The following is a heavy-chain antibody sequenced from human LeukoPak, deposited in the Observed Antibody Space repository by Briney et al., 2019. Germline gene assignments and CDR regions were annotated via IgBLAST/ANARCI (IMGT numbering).Heavy chain of an antibody. Sequence: SETLSLTCTVSGGSISSSSYYWGWIRQPPGKGLEWIGSIYYSGSTYYNPSLKSRVTISVDTSKNQFSLKLSSVTAADTAVYYCARSRYYDSSSFDPWGQRTLVTVSS. CDR1: GGSISSSSYY. J-gene: IGHJ5*02. D-gene: IGHD3-22*01. CDR2: IYYSGST. CDR3: ARSRYYDSSSFDP. V-gene: IGHV4-39*01.